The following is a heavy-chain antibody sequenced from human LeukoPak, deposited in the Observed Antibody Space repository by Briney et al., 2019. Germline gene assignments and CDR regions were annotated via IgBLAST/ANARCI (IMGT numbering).Heavy chain of an antibody. CDR1: GFTFSSYA. CDR3: AKDRPVGEYYYDSSGYPDPFDY. J-gene: IGHJ4*02. D-gene: IGHD3-22*01. Sequence: GGSLRLSCAASGFTFSSYAMSWVRQAPGKGLEWVSAISGSGGSTYYADSVKGRFTISRDNSKNTLYLQMSSLRAEDTAVYYCAKDRPVGEYYYDSSGYPDPFDYWGQGTLVTVSS. CDR2: ISGSGGST. V-gene: IGHV3-23*01.